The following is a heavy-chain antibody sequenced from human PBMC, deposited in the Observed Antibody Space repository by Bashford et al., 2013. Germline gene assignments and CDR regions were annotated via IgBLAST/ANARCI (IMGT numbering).Heavy chain of an antibody. CDR2: INHSGST. V-gene: IGHV4-34*01. CDR3: ARGLPGVVVAATFDY. D-gene: IGHD2-15*01. J-gene: IGHJ4*02. Sequence: SGGSLRLSCAASGFTFSSYEMNWVRQAPGKGGWSGIGEINHSGSTNYNPSLKSRVTISVDTSKNQFSLKLSSVTAADTAVYYCARGLPGVVVAATFDYWGQGTLVTVSS. CDR1: GFTFSSYE.